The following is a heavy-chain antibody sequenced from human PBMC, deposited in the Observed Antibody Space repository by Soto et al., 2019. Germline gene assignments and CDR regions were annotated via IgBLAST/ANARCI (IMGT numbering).Heavy chain of an antibody. Sequence: QLQLQESGPGLVKPSETLSLTCTVSGGSISSSSYYWGWIRQPPGKGLEWIGSIYYSGSTYYNPSLKSRVTISVDTSKNQFSLKLSSVTAADTAVYYCARLSSYSSSNYWGQGTLVTVSS. CDR2: IYYSGST. J-gene: IGHJ4*02. CDR3: ARLSSYSSSNY. CDR1: GGSISSSSYY. V-gene: IGHV4-39*01. D-gene: IGHD6-6*01.